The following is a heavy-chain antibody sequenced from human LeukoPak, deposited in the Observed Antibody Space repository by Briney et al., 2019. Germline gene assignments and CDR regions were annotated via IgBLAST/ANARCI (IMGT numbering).Heavy chain of an antibody. J-gene: IGHJ4*02. D-gene: IGHD5-18*01. CDR2: INWNGGST. Sequence: GGSLRLSCAASGFTFDDHGMNWVRQAPGKGLESVSGINWNGGSTFYADSVKGRFTISRDNAKNALYLQMNSLTVEDTALYHCARDRSYGSFDFWGQGTLVTVSS. CDR1: GFTFDDHG. CDR3: ARDRSYGSFDF. V-gene: IGHV3-20*01.